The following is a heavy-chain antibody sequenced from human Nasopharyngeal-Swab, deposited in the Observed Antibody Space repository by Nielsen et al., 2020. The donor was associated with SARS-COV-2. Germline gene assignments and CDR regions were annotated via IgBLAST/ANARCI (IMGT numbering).Heavy chain of an antibody. J-gene: IGHJ4*02. CDR1: GGSISSCY. CDR2: GSYSGST. CDR3: ARADYYYDRSGYFAGYSFDY. D-gene: IGHD3-22*01. V-gene: IGHV4-59*01. Sequence: GSLRLSCTVSGGSISSCYWSWIRQRPGKGLGRIGYGSYSGSTNYNPSLKSRVTISVDTSKNQFSLTLSSVSAADTDVYYCARADYYYDRSGYFAGYSFDYWGQGTLVTVSS.